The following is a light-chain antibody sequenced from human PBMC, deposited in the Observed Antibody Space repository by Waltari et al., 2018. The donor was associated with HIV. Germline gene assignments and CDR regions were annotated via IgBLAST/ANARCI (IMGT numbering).Light chain of an antibody. CDR3: QQYGSSPQT. Sequence: VLTQSPGTLSLAPGERATLSCRASQNVGGTYVAWYQQKPGQAPRLLTYGASSRPTGVPDRFSGSGTGTDFTLTISRLEPEDFAVYYCQQYGSSPQTFGQGTKVDIK. CDR1: QNVGGTY. CDR2: GAS. V-gene: IGKV3-20*01. J-gene: IGKJ2*01.